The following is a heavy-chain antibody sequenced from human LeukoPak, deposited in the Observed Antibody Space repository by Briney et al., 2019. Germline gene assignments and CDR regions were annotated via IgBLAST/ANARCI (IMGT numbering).Heavy chain of an antibody. J-gene: IGHJ1*01. V-gene: IGHV3-11*04. Sequence: GESLRLSCAASGFTFSDYYMSWIRQAPGKGLEWVSYISSSGSTIYYADSVKGRFTISRDNSMNTLYLQMSSLRVEDTALYYCATESGYTSWHDFQHWGQGTQVTVSS. D-gene: IGHD2-2*02. CDR1: GFTFSDYY. CDR2: ISSSGSTI. CDR3: ATESGYTSWHDFQH.